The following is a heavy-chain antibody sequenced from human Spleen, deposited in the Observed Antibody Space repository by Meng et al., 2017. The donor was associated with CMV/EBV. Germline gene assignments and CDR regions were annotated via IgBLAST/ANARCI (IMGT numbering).Heavy chain of an antibody. V-gene: IGHV3-21*01. J-gene: IGHJ4*02. CDR1: GFTFTTYS. Sequence: GESLKISCAASGFTFTTYSINWVRQAPGKGLEWVSFISSSSSSIFHADSLKGRFTISRDNSKNTLYLQMGSLRAEDMAVYYCARDSASMVRGVSLNWGQGTLVTVSS. D-gene: IGHD3-10*01. CDR3: ARDSASMVRGVSLN. CDR2: ISSSSSSI.